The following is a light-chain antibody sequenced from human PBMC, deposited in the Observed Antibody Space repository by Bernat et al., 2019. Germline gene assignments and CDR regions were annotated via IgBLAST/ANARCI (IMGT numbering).Light chain of an antibody. Sequence: DIQMTQSPSSLSASVGDRVTITCRATQAISKYLAWVQQKPGKAPKSLIYGASTLFSGVPSRFSGSGSETNFTLTISSLQPEDSATYYCQQYDRYPLAFGGGTKVDVK. CDR2: GAS. V-gene: IGKV1-16*01. J-gene: IGKJ4*01. CDR3: QQYDRYPLA. CDR1: QAISKY.